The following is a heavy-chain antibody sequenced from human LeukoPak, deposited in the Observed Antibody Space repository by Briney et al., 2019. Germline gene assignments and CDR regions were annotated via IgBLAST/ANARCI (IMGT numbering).Heavy chain of an antibody. J-gene: IGHJ4*02. CDR2: ISWDGGST. Sequence: GGSLRLSCAASGFTFDDYAMHWVRQAPGKGLERVSLISWDGGSTYYEDSVKGRFTISRENSKNYLYLQMNSLSAEDTATYYCAKDMPPLDCGGDCYTLDYWGQGTLVTVSS. CDR3: AKDMPPLDCGGDCYTLDY. V-gene: IGHV3-43D*03. D-gene: IGHD2-21*02. CDR1: GFTFDDYA.